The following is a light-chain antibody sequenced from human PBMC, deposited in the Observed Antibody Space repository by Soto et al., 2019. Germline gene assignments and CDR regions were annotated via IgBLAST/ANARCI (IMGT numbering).Light chain of an antibody. CDR2: STN. J-gene: IGLJ3*02. CDR3: VLYMGSGIWV. CDR1: SGSVSTSYY. V-gene: IGLV8-61*01. Sequence: QTVVTQEPSFSVSPGRTVTLTCGLSSGSVSTSYYPSWYQQTPGQAPRTLIHSTNTRSSGVPDRFSGSILGNKAALTITGAQADDESDYYCVLYMGSGIWVFGGGTKLTV.